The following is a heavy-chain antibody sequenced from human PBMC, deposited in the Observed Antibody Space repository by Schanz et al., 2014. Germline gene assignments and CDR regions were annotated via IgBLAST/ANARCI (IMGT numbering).Heavy chain of an antibody. CDR1: GGSIGGYY. CDR2: ISYTGST. CDR3: SRHKSVDSSGWYYLDY. V-gene: IGHV4-59*01. J-gene: IGHJ4*02. D-gene: IGHD6-19*01. Sequence: QVQLQESGPGLVQPSETLSLTCSVSGGSIGGYYWSWIRQPPGKGLEWIGYISYTGSTSYNPSLKSRVTISVATSKNHFSLKLTSVTAADTAVYYCSRHKSVDSSGWYYLDYWGQGSLVTVSS.